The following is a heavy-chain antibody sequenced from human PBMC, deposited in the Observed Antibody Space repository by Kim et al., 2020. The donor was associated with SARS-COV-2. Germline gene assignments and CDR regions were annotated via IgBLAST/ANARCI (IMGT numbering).Heavy chain of an antibody. Sequence: GGSLRLSCAASGFSFPNFAMHWVRQAPGKGLEWVSGISDSGGDTYYADSVKGRFTLFRDHSQNTVYMDMSSLTAEDTAMYYCAKAQSITMIAVAPAF. CDR3: AKAQSITMIAVAPAF. J-gene: IGHJ3*01. CDR2: ISDSGGDT. CDR1: GFSFPNFA. V-gene: IGHV3-23*01. D-gene: IGHD3-22*01.